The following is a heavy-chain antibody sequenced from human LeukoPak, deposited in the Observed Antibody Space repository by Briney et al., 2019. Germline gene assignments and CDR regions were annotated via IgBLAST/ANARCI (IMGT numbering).Heavy chain of an antibody. J-gene: IGHJ6*02. CDR2: IIPIFGTA. Sequence: SVKVSCKASGGTFSSYAISWVRQAPGQGLEWMGGIIPIFGTANYAQKFQGRVTITADESTSTAYMELSSLRSEDTVVYYCARGRNYYYYGMDVWGQGTTVTVSS. CDR3: ARGRNYYYYGMDV. CDR1: GGTFSSYA. V-gene: IGHV1-69*13.